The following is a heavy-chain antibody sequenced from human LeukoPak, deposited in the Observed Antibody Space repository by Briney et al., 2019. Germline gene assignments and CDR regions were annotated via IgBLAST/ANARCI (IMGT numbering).Heavy chain of an antibody. CDR2: IRSKANSYAT. CDR3: TSHLYCSSTSCYGY. J-gene: IGHJ4*02. D-gene: IGHD2-2*01. Sequence: GGSLRLSCTASGFTFTNYWMSWVRQAPGKGLEWVGRIRSKANSYATAYAASVKGRFTISRDDSKNTAYLQMNSLKTEDTAVYYCTSHLYCSSTSCYGYWGQGTLVTVSS. CDR1: GFTFTNYW. V-gene: IGHV3-73*01.